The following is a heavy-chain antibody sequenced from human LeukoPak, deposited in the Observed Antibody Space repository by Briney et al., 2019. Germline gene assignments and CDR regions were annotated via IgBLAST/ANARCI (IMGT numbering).Heavy chain of an antibody. CDR2: IYYSGST. J-gene: IGHJ3*02. V-gene: IGHV4-31*03. CDR1: GGSISSGGYY. Sequence: SETLSLTCTVSGGSISSGGYYWSWIRQHPGKGLEWIGYIYYSGSTYYNPSLKSRATISVDTSKNQFSLKLSSVTAADTAVYYCARRHTYYYDSSGYPLDAFDIWGQGTMVTVSS. CDR3: ARRHTYYYDSSGYPLDAFDI. D-gene: IGHD3-22*01.